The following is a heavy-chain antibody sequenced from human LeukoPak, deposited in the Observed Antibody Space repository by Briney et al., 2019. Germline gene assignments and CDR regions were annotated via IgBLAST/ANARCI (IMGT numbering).Heavy chain of an antibody. V-gene: IGHV4-30-2*01. D-gene: IGHD3-16*01. J-gene: IGHJ4*02. CDR1: GGSISSGGYS. CDR3: ARRLGYDAFEF. CDR2: IYDSGST. Sequence: SETLSLTCAVSGGSISSGGYSWSWVRQPPGKGLEWIGYIYDSGSTYYNPSLKSRVTISVDRSQFSLKLTSVTAADTAVYYCARRLGYDAFEFRGQGTLVTVSS.